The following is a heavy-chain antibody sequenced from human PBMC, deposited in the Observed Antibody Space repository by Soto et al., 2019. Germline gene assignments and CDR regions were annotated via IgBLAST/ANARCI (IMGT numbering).Heavy chain of an antibody. J-gene: IGHJ4*02. D-gene: IGHD2-15*01. Sequence: GGSLRLSCAASGFTFSSYSMNWVRQAPGKGLEWVSSISSSSSYIYYADSVKGRFTISRDNAKNSLYLQMNSLRAEDTAVYYCARGAGLNIVVVVAATPDYWGQGTLVTVSS. CDR2: ISSSSSYI. CDR1: GFTFSSYS. V-gene: IGHV3-21*01. CDR3: ARGAGLNIVVVVAATPDY.